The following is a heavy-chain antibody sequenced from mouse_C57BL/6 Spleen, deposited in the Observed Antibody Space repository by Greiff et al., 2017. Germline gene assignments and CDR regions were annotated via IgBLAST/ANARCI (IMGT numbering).Heavy chain of an antibody. CDR3: ARDSNYAMDY. J-gene: IGHJ4*01. CDR2: INPSSGYT. D-gene: IGHD2-5*01. V-gene: IGHV1-4*01. Sequence: QVHVKQSGAELARPGASVKMSCKASGYTFTSYTMHWVKQRPGQGLEWIGYINPSSGYTKYNQKFKDKATLTADKSSSTAYMQLSSLTSEDSAVYYCARDSNYAMDYWGQGTSVTVSS. CDR1: GYTFTSYT.